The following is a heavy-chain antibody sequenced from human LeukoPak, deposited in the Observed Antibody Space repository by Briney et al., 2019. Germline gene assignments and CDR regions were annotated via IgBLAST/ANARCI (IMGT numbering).Heavy chain of an antibody. D-gene: IGHD3-22*01. CDR3: ARSPRLYDSSGYYDY. CDR2: IIPIFGTA. J-gene: IGHJ4*02. CDR1: GGTFSSYA. Sequence: ASVKVSCKASGGTFSSYAISWVRQAPGQGLEWMGGIIPIFGTANYAQKFQGRVTITTDESTSTAYMELSSLRSEDTTVYYCARSPRLYDSSGYYDYWGQGTLVTVSS. V-gene: IGHV1-69*05.